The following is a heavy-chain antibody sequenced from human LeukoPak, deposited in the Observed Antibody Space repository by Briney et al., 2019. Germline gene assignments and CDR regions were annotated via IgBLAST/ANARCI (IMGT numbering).Heavy chain of an antibody. V-gene: IGHV3-23*01. CDR1: GFTFSSSP. J-gene: IGHJ3*02. CDR2: IRADGPT. Sequence: GGSLRLSCAASGFTFSSSPMSWVRQAPGKGLDWVSSIRADGPTYYADSVKGRFTISRENSKNTLYLQMNSLRAEDTAVYYCAKSIRHDAFDIWGQGTMVTVSS. CDR3: AKSIRHDAFDI.